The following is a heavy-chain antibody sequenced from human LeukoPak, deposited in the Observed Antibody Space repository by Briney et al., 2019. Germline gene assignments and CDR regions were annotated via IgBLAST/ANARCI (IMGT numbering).Heavy chain of an antibody. CDR2: ISGSGGST. CDR1: GFTFSSYA. V-gene: IGHV3-23*01. Sequence: GGSLRLSCAASGFTFSSYAMSWVRQAPGKGLEWVSAISGSGGSTYYADSVKGRFTISRDNSKNTLYLQMNSLGAGDTAVYYCAKRIWDAFDIWGQGTMVTVSS. D-gene: IGHD3-10*01. J-gene: IGHJ3*02. CDR3: AKRIWDAFDI.